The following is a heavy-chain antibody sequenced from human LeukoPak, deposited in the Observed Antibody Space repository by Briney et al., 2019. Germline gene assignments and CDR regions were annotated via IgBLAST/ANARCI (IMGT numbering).Heavy chain of an antibody. D-gene: IGHD5-24*01. CDR3: ARTPNRDGYSHIDF. J-gene: IGHJ4*02. Sequence: SGGPLRLPCAPSVFTFTNHAMAGVRRAPGRGGEGVSTLSDSGASTYYADSVKGRFTISRDNSRNTMYLQMDSLRADDTGVYFCARTPNRDGYSHIDFWGQGALVTVSS. CDR1: VFTFTNHA. CDR2: LSDSGAST. V-gene: IGHV3-23*01.